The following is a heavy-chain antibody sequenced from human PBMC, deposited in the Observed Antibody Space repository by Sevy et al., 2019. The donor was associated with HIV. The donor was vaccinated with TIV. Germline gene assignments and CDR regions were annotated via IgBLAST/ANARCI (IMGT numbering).Heavy chain of an antibody. Sequence: GGSLRLSCAASGFTFSDYYMSWIRQAPGKGLEWVSYISSSGSTIYDADSVKGRYTISRDNAKNSLYLQMNSLRAEETAMYYCASAPTAIRDNYFDNWGQGTLVTVSS. CDR3: ASAPTAIRDNYFDN. J-gene: IGHJ4*02. V-gene: IGHV3-11*01. D-gene: IGHD5-18*01. CDR2: ISSSGSTI. CDR1: GFTFSDYY.